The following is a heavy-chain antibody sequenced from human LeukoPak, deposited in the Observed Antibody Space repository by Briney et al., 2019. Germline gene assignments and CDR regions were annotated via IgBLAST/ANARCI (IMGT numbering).Heavy chain of an antibody. CDR2: INWNGGST. CDR1: GFTFDDYG. Sequence: GGSLRLSCAASGFTFDDYGRSWVRQAPGKGLEWVSGINWNGGSTGYADSVKGRFTISRDNAKNSLYLQMNSLRAEDTAVYYCARGYSSGWYFFDYWGQGTLVTVSS. J-gene: IGHJ4*02. D-gene: IGHD6-19*01. V-gene: IGHV3-20*04. CDR3: ARGYSSGWYFFDY.